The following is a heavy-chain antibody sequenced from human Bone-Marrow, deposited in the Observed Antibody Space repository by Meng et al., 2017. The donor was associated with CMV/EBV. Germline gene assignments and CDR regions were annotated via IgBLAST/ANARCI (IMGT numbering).Heavy chain of an antibody. J-gene: IGHJ4*02. CDR3: ARGGYDSSGYYYTTEVFFDY. V-gene: IGHV4-30-4*01. D-gene: IGHD3-22*01. CDR1: SGEYD. Sequence: SGEYDWSWNRQPPGKGLEWIGYIYYSGSTYYNPSLKSRVTISVDTSKNQFSLKLSSVTAADTAVYYCARGGYDSSGYYYTTEVFFDYWGQGTLVTVSS. CDR2: IYYSGST.